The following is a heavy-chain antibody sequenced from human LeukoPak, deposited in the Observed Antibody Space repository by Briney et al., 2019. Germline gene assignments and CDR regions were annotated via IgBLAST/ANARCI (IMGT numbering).Heavy chain of an antibody. J-gene: IGHJ1*01. CDR3: ARGGFLVSEYFQH. D-gene: IGHD3-16*01. CDR2: ISWDGGST. CDR1: GFTFDDYA. V-gene: IGHV3-43D*03. Sequence: GGSLRLSCAASGFTFDDYAMHWVRQTPGKGLEWVSLISWDGGSTYYADSVKGRFTISRDNTKDSLYLQMNSLTTEDTALYYCARGGFLVSEYFQHWGQGTLVSVSS.